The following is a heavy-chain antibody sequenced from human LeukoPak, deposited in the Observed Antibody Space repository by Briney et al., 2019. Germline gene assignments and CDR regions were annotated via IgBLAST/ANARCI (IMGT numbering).Heavy chain of an antibody. CDR2: IYHTGST. D-gene: IGHD3-9*01. V-gene: IGHV4-59*02. CDR3: ARYLDRFDY. Sequence: SETLSLTCTISGGSVSDYYWSWIRQSPGKGLEWIGYIYHTGSTSYSPSLKSRVTISADTSQNQFSLKLSSVTAADTAVYYCARYLDRFDYWGQGTLVTVSS. CDR1: GGSVSDYY. J-gene: IGHJ4*02.